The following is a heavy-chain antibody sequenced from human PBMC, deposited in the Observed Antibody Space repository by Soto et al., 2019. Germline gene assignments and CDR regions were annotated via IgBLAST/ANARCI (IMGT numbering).Heavy chain of an antibody. CDR1: GYTFTSYG. J-gene: IGHJ4*02. CDR2: ISAYNGNT. D-gene: IGHD3-22*01. Sequence: ASVQVSCKASGYTFTSYGISWVRQAPGQGLEWMGWISAYNGNTNYAQKLQGRDTMTTDTSTSTAYMELRSLRSDDTAVYYCARGDAYYYDSSGYRYFDYWGQGTLVTVSS. CDR3: ARGDAYYYDSSGYRYFDY. V-gene: IGHV1-18*01.